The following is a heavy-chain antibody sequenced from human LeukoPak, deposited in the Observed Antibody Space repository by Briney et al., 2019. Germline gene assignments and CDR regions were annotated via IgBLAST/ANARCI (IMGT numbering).Heavy chain of an antibody. J-gene: IGHJ6*03. CDR1: GGTFSSYA. V-gene: IGHV1-69*05. D-gene: IGHD5-24*01. CDR2: IIPIFGTA. Sequence: ASVKVSCKASGGTFSSYAISWVRQAPGQGLEWMGGIIPIFGTANYAQKFQGRVTITTDESTSTAYMELSSLRSEDTAVYYCARDGDLGRGSLYYYYYMDVWGKGTTVTVSS. CDR3: ARDGDLGRGSLYYYYYMDV.